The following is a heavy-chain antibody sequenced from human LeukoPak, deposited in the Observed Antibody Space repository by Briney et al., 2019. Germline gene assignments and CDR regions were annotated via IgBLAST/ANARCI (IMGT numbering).Heavy chain of an antibody. CDR3: ARDVTYYGADWFDP. D-gene: IGHD4-17*01. J-gene: IGHJ5*02. V-gene: IGHV3-48*04. Sequence: GGSLRLSCAASGFTFSSHRMHWVRQAPGQGLEWVAYVSTSSTTIQYADSVKGRFTISRDDAKNSLSLQMNSLRVEDTAVYYCARDVTYYGADWFDPWGQGTLVTVSS. CDR1: GFTFSSHR. CDR2: VSTSSTTI.